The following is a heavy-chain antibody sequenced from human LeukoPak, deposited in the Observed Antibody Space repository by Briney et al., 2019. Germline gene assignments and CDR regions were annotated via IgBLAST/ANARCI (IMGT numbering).Heavy chain of an antibody. Sequence: ASVKVSCKASGYTYTSYAMHWVRQAPGQRLEWMGWINAGNGNTKYSRKFQGRVTITRDTSASTAYMELSSLRSEDTAVYYCARGSYSGYNWGQGTLVTVSS. CDR1: GYTYTSYA. CDR2: INAGNGNT. D-gene: IGHD5-12*01. V-gene: IGHV1-3*01. CDR3: ARGSYSGYN. J-gene: IGHJ4*02.